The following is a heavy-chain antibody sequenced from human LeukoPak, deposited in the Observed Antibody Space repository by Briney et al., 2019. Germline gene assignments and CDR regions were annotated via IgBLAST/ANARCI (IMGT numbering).Heavy chain of an antibody. V-gene: IGHV3-21*01. CDR1: GFTFSSYS. Sequence: PGGSLRLSCAASGFTFSSYSMNWVRQAPGKGLEWVSSISSSSSYIYYADSVKGRFTISGDNAMNSLYLQMNSLRAEDTAVYYCARESWDDYGDYWGQGTLVTVSS. CDR2: ISSSSSYI. D-gene: IGHD1-26*01. CDR3: ARESWDDYGDY. J-gene: IGHJ4*02.